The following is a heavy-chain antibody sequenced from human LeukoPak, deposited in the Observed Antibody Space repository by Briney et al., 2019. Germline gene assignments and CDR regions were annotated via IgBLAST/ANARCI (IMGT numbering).Heavy chain of an antibody. Sequence: ASVKVSCKASRYTFTGYYMHWLRQAPGQGLEWMGWINPNSGGTNYSQKFQGRVTMTRDTSISTAYMELNRLRSDDTAVYYCARTNGGYEYNWGQGTLVIVSS. CDR1: RYTFTGYY. CDR2: INPNSGGT. V-gene: IGHV1-2*02. D-gene: IGHD5-12*01. J-gene: IGHJ4*02. CDR3: ARTNGGYEYN.